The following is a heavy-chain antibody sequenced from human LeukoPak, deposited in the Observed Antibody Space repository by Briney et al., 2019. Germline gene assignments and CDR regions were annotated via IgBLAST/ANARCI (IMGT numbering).Heavy chain of an antibody. Sequence: SETLSLTCSVSGGSVSSGNYYWSWIRLPPGKGLDWLGNIYYSGSTNYNPSLKSRVSISVDTSKNQLSLKLSSVTAADTAVYYCARTNSGWYYFDYWGQGTLATVSS. CDR1: GGSVSSGNYY. D-gene: IGHD6-19*01. J-gene: IGHJ4*02. CDR2: IYYSGST. CDR3: ARTNSGWYYFDY. V-gene: IGHV4-61*01.